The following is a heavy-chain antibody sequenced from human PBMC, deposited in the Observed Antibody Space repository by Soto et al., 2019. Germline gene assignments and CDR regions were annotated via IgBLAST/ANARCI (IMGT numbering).Heavy chain of an antibody. CDR3: ARVADYVWGSYGPFFDY. CDR2: IYHSGST. D-gene: IGHD3-16*01. CDR1: GYSISSGYY. Sequence: SETLSLTCAVSGYSISSGYYWGWIRQPPGKGLEWIGSIYHSGSTYYNPSLKSRVTISVDTSKNQFSLKLSSVTAAGTAVYYCARVADYVWGSYGPFFDYWGQGTLVTVSS. J-gene: IGHJ4*02. V-gene: IGHV4-38-2*01.